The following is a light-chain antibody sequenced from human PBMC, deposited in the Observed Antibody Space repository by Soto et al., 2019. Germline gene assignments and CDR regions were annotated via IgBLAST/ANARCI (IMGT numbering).Light chain of an antibody. V-gene: IGKV1-39*01. Sequence: DIQMTQSPSSLSASVGDRVTITCRASQSISSYLNWYQQKPGKAPKLLMQAASSLQSGVPSRFSGSGSGTDFTLSISSLQPEDFATYYCQQSYSIPYTFAQGTKLEIK. J-gene: IGKJ2*01. CDR1: QSISSY. CDR2: AAS. CDR3: QQSYSIPYT.